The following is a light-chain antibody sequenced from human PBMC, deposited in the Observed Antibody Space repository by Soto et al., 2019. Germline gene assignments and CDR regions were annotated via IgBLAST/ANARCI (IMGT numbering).Light chain of an antibody. CDR3: QQYESTPPT. V-gene: IGKV4-1*01. CDR1: QSVLYSSNNKNY. CDR2: WAS. Sequence: DIVMTQSPDSLAVSLGERATINCKSSQSVLYSSNNKNYLAWYQQRPGQPPKLLIYWASTRESGVPERFRGSGSGTDFTLTITSLQAEDVAVYYYQQYESTPPTFGQGTKLEIK. J-gene: IGKJ2*01.